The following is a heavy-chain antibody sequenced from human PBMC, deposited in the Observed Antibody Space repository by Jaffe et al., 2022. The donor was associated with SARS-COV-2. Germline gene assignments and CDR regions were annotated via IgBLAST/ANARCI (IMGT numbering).Heavy chain of an antibody. V-gene: IGHV3-66*02. CDR1: GFTVSSNY. Sequence: EVQLVESGGGLVQPGGSLRLSCAASGFTVSSNYMTWVRQAPGKGLEWVSVIYSGGSTYYADSVKGRFTISRDNSKNTLFLQMNSLRAEDTAVYYCARDAFGIAAADWGQGTLVTVSS. D-gene: IGHD6-13*01. CDR3: ARDAFGIAAAD. J-gene: IGHJ4*02. CDR2: IYSGGST.